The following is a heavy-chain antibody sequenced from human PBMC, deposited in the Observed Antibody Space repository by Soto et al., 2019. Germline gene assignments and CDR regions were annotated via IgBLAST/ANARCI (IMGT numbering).Heavy chain of an antibody. CDR2: IKQDGSEK. CDR1: GFTFSSYW. Sequence: PGGSLRLSCAASGFTFSSYWMSWVRQAPGKGLEWVANIKQDGSEKYYVDSVKGRFTISRDNAKNSLYLQMNSLRAEDTAVYYCASEEYSSGWYFRGWGQGTLVTVSS. D-gene: IGHD6-19*01. V-gene: IGHV3-7*01. CDR3: ASEEYSSGWYFRG. J-gene: IGHJ4*02.